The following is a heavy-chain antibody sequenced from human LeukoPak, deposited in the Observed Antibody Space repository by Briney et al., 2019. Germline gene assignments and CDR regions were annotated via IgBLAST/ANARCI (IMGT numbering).Heavy chain of an antibody. CDR3: ARGRYGGYSYGPCYFDY. CDR1: GGSLTGYF. D-gene: IGHD5-18*01. V-gene: IGHV4-59*01. CDR2: IYYSGST. Sequence: SETLSLTCTVSGGSLTGYFWSWIRQPPGKGLEWIGYIYYSGSTNYNPSLKSRVTISVDTSKNQFSLKLSSATAADTAVYYCARGRYGGYSYGPCYFDYWGQGTLVTVSS. J-gene: IGHJ4*02.